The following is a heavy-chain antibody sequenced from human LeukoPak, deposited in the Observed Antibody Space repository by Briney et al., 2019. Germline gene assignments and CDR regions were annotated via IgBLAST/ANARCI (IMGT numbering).Heavy chain of an antibody. Sequence: ASVKVSCKASGYTFTGYYMHWVRQAPGQGLEWVGWINPNSGGTNYAQKFQGRVTMTRDTSISTAYMELSRLRSDDTAVYYCARDYDSSGYMEYWGQGTLVTVSS. D-gene: IGHD3-22*01. V-gene: IGHV1-2*02. J-gene: IGHJ4*02. CDR3: ARDYDSSGYMEY. CDR1: GYTFTGYY. CDR2: INPNSGGT.